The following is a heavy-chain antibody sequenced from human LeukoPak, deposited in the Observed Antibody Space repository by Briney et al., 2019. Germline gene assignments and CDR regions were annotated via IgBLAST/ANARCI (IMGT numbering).Heavy chain of an antibody. CDR2: MYYSGST. CDR1: GGSISSSSYF. CDR3: ARRLRGQLWPQYYFDY. V-gene: IGHV4-39*01. Sequence: PSETLSLTCTVSGGSISSSSYFWGWIRQPPGKGLEWIGSMYYSGSTYYNPSLKSRVTISVDTSKNQFSLKLSSVTAADTAVYYCARRLRGQLWPQYYFDYWGQGTLVTVSS. D-gene: IGHD5-18*01. J-gene: IGHJ4*02.